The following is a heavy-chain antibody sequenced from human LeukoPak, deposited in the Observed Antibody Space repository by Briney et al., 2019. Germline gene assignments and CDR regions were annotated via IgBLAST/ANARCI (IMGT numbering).Heavy chain of an antibody. Sequence: PGGSLRLSCAASGFTFSSYAMHWVRQAPGKGLEWVAVISYDGSNKYYADSVKGRFTISRDYSKNTLYLQMNSLRAEDTAVYYCARGLRFLEWLSYYFDYWGQGTLVTVSS. CDR3: ARGLRFLEWLSYYFDY. V-gene: IGHV3-30-3*01. J-gene: IGHJ4*02. CDR2: ISYDGSNK. CDR1: GFTFSSYA. D-gene: IGHD3-3*01.